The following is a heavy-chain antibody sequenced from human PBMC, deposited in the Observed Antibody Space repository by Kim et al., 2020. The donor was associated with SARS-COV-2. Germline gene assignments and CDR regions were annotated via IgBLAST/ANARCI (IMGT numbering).Heavy chain of an antibody. V-gene: IGHV4-34*01. CDR3: ARALDSTGFYH. Sequence: SETLSLTCSVSGGSLIGYYWAWIRQTPGKGLEWIGEVTHGGSTNSSPSLKDRVSISADMSKRQFSLKLASVTAADTAVYFCARALDSTGFYHWGQGTLVTVS. J-gene: IGHJ4*02. CDR1: GGSLIGYY. CDR2: VTHGGST. D-gene: IGHD3-22*01.